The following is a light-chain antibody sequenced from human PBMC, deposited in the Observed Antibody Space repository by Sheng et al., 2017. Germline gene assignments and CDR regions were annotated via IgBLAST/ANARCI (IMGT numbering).Light chain of an antibody. V-gene: IGKV2-30*02. CDR1: LGLVHSDGNTY. J-gene: IGKJ4*01. CDR3: MQGTHWPLT. CDR2: KVS. Sequence: DVVMTQSPLSLPVTLGQPASISCKSSLGLVHSDGNTYLIWFQQRPGQSPRRLIYKVSNRDSGVPDRFSGSGSGTDFSLKISRVEAEDVGVYYCMQGTHWPLTFGGGTKVEIK.